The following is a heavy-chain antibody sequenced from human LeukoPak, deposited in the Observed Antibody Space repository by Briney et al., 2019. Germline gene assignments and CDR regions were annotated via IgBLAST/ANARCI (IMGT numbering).Heavy chain of an antibody. D-gene: IGHD3-22*01. Sequence: GGSLRLSCAASGFTFSSYWMHWVRQAPGKGLVWVSRINSDGINTSYAGSVKGRFTISRDNAKNTLNLQMNSLRAEDTAVYYCARDLGQYYDTSDNWFDPWGQGTLVTVSS. CDR2: INSDGINT. CDR1: GFTFSSYW. J-gene: IGHJ5*02. V-gene: IGHV3-74*01. CDR3: ARDLGQYYDTSDNWFDP.